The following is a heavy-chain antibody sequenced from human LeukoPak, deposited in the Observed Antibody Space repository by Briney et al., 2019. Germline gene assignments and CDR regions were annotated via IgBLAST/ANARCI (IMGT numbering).Heavy chain of an antibody. V-gene: IGHV3-66*02. CDR3: ARDRVVPAANGPYYYYMNV. CDR2: IYSGGST. D-gene: IGHD2-2*01. CDR1: GFTVSSNY. Sequence: GGSLRLSCAASGFTVSSNYMSWVRQAPGKGLEWGSVIYSGGSTYYADSAKGRFTISRDNSKNTLYLQMNSLRAEDTAVYYCARDRVVPAANGPYYYYMNVWGKGTTVTVSS. J-gene: IGHJ6*03.